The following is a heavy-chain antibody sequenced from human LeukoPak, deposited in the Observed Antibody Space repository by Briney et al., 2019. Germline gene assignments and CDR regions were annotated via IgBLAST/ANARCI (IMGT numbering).Heavy chain of an antibody. CDR3: ARGVLVYCSSTSCYQRFDP. Sequence: GASVKVSCKASGYTFTSYDINWVRRATGQGLEWMGWMNPNSGNTGYAQKFQGRVTMTRNTSISTAYMELSSLRSEDTAVYYCARGVLVYCSSTSCYQRFDPWGQGTLVTVSS. CDR2: MNPNSGNT. V-gene: IGHV1-8*01. CDR1: GYTFTSYD. J-gene: IGHJ5*02. D-gene: IGHD2-2*01.